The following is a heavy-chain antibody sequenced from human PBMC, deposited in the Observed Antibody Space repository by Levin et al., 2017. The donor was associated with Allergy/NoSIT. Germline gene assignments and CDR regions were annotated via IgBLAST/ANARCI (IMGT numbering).Heavy chain of an antibody. CDR1: GFTVSSHY. Sequence: GESLKISCAASGFTVSSHYMSWVRQAPGKGLEWVSVIYSGGSTYYADSVKDRFTISRDNSKNTLYLQMNSLRAEDTAVYYCARGKWGYSYGYDYWGQGTLVTVSS. CDR3: ARGKWGYSYGYDY. CDR2: IYSGGST. J-gene: IGHJ4*02. V-gene: IGHV3-66*01. D-gene: IGHD5-18*01.